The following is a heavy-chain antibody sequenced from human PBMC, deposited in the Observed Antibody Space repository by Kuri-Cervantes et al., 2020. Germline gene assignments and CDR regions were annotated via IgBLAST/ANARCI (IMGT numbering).Heavy chain of an antibody. V-gene: IGHV1-69*06. Sequence: SVKVSCKASGGTFSSYAISWVRQAPGQGLEWVGGIIPIFGTANYAQKFQGRVTMTEDTSTDTAYMELSSLRSEDTAVYYCARELPIGWNYAGYYMDVWGKGTTVTVSS. CDR1: GGTFSSYA. CDR3: ARELPIGWNYAGYYMDV. J-gene: IGHJ6*03. CDR2: IIPIFGTA. D-gene: IGHD1-7*01.